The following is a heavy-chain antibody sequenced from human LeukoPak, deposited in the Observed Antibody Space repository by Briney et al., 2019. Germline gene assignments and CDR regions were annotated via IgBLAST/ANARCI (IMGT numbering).Heavy chain of an antibody. J-gene: IGHJ4*02. Sequence: PSETLSLTCTVSGGSISSSSYYWGWIRQPPGKGLEWIGSIYYSGSTYYNPSLKSRVTISVDTSKNQFSLKLSSVTAADTAVYYCAGGPIDYGGTWGQGTLVTVSS. D-gene: IGHD4-23*01. CDR1: GGSISSSSYY. V-gene: IGHV4-39*01. CDR3: AGGPIDYGGT. CDR2: IYYSGST.